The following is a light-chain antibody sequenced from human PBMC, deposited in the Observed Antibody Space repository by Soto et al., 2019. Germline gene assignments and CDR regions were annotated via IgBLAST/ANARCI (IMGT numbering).Light chain of an antibody. V-gene: IGKV1-5*01. CDR1: QSISSY. J-gene: IGKJ4*01. CDR3: QQYNTYSSLT. CDR2: DVS. Sequence: DIQMTQSPSSLSASVGDRVTITCRASQSISSYLNWYQQKPGKAPKLLIYDVSALPRGVPPRFSGSGSGTEFTLTISSLQPDDFATYYCQQYNTYSSLTFSGGTKVDI.